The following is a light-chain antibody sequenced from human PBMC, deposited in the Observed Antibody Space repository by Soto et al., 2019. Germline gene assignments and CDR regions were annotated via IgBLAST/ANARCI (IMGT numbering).Light chain of an antibody. CDR1: QSTSSC. J-gene: IGKJ1*01. V-gene: IGKV1-5*01. CDR2: EAS. Sequence: DIQMTQSPSTQSASVGDRVTSTCRASQSTSSCLAWYQQKPGKAPNLLIYEASTLVSGVPSRFSGSGSGTEFTLTTSSLQPDDFATYCCQQYRTFGQGTKVDIK. CDR3: QQYRT.